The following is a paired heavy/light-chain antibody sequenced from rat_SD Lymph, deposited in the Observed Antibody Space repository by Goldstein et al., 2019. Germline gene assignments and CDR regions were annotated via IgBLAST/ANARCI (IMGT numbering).Heavy chain of an antibody. CDR2: IKPKSTNYAT. CDR3: AMPSTWELREDFDF. Sequence: EVQLMETGGGLVQPGKSLKLTCATSGFTFSTAWMNWVRQSPEKGLEWVARIKPKSTNYATEYAESVKGRFTISRDDSKSSIYLQMNSLKEEDTATYYCAMPSTWELREDFDFWGPGTMVTVSS. J-gene: IGHJ1*01. CDR1: GFTFSTAW. V-gene: IGHV6-10*01. D-gene: IGHD5-1*01.
Light chain of an antibody. CDR2: NTK. CDR3: YQYNNGYT. Sequence: DIQLTQSPSLLSASVGDRVTLSCKGSQNINNYLAWYQQKLGEAPKLLIYNTKSLYTGIPSRFSGSGSGTDYTLTISSLQPEDVATYFCYQYNNGYTFGAGTNLELK. J-gene: IGKJ2-1*01. V-gene: IGKV22S8*01. CDR1: QNINNY.